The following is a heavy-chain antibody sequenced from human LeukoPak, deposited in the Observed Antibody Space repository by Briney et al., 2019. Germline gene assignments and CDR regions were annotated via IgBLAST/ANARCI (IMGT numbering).Heavy chain of an antibody. J-gene: IGHJ4*02. CDR3: AEGLGDNDNY. CDR2: INPDSGGT. Sequence: ASVKVSCKASGYTFTAYFIHWVRQAPGQGLEWMGWINPDSGGTNYAQRFQGRVTMTRDTSISTAYMELSRLTSDDTAIYYCAEGLGDNDNYWGQGTLVTDSS. V-gene: IGHV1-2*02. D-gene: IGHD4-23*01. CDR1: GYTFTAYF.